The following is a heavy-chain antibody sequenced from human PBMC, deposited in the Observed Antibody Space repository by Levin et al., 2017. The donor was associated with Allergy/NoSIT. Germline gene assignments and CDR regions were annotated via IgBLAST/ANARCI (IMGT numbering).Heavy chain of an antibody. J-gene: IGHJ4*02. CDR3: ATDTGMAIHDY. CDR2: IYNDGRT. V-gene: IGHV3-53*01. D-gene: IGHD5-18*01. CDR1: GFAVSNQY. Sequence: GESLKISCAASGFAVSNQYMSWVRQAPGKGLEWVSIIYNDGRTYYTDSVKGRFTISKDTSENRLYLQMNSLRAEDTAVYYCATDTGMAIHDYWGQGTLVTVSS.